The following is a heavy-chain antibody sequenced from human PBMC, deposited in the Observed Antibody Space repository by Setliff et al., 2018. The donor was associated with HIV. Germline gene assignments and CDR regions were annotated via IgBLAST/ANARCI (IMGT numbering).Heavy chain of an antibody. Sequence: SVKVSCKASGGSFSSYGISWVRQAPGQGLEWMGGIIPILGITNYAQRFQGRVTISADKSTSTVSMELSSLRSGDTAVYHCARSSYDILTGYYKALEYWGQGTLVTVS. V-gene: IGHV1-69*10. CDR2: IIPILGIT. CDR3: ARSSYDILTGYYKALEY. CDR1: GGSFSSYG. D-gene: IGHD3-9*01. J-gene: IGHJ4*02.